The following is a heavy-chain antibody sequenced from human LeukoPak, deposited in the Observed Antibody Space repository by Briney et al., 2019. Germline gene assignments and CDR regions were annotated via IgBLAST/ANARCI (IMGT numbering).Heavy chain of an antibody. V-gene: IGHV4-4*07. D-gene: IGHD3-10*01. CDR1: GGSISSYY. CDR3: ARAGITIANYYFDY. CDR2: IYTSGST. Sequence: SETLSLTCTVSGGSISSYYWSWIRQPAGKGVEWIGRIYTSGSTNYNPSLKSRVTMSVDTSKNQFSLKLSSVTAADTAVYYCARAGITIANYYFDYWGQGTLVTVSS. J-gene: IGHJ4*02.